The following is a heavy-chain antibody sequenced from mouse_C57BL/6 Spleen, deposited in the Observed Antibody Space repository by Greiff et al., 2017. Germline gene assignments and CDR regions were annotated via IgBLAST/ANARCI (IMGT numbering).Heavy chain of an antibody. CDR2: IYPSDSET. CDR1: GYTFTSYW. D-gene: IGHD3-2*02. J-gene: IGHJ2*01. V-gene: IGHV1-61*01. CDR3: AAQLRVRLHYLDY. Sequence: QVQLQQPGAELVRPGSSVKLSCKASGYTFTSYWMDWVKQRPGQGLEWIGNIYPSDSETNYNQKFKDKATLTVDKSSSTAYMQLSSLTSEDSAVYYCAAQLRVRLHYLDYWGQGTTVTVSS.